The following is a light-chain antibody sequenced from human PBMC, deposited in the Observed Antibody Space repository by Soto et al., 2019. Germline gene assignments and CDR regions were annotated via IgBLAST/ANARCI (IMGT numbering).Light chain of an antibody. J-gene: IGKJ4*01. CDR2: DAP. CDR1: QDINNY. Sequence: DIQMTQSPSSLSASVGDRVTISCQASQDINNYLNWYQQKPGKAPKLLIYDAPKLETGVPSRFSGSGSGTDFTFTISSLQPEDIATYYCQQYVDLPPTFGGGTKVEIK. V-gene: IGKV1-33*01. CDR3: QQYVDLPPT.